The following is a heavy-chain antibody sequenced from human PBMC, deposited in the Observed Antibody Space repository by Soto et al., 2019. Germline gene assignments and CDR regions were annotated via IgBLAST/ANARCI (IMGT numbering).Heavy chain of an antibody. D-gene: IGHD3-9*01. CDR3: AKICVWPYYDILTGYHHHPSGISDFDP. J-gene: IGHJ5*02. V-gene: IGHV3-30*18. CDR1: GFTFSSYG. CDR2: ISYDGSNK. Sequence: GGSLRLSCAASGFTFSSYGMHWVRQAPGKGLEWVAVISYDGSNKYYADSVKGRFTISRDNSKNTLYLQMNSLRAEDTAVYYCAKICVWPYYDILTGYHHHPSGISDFDPWGKGTLVTVSS.